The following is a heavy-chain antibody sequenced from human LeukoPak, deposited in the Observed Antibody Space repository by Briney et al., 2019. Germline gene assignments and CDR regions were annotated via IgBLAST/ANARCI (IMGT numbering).Heavy chain of an antibody. CDR3: AAGWYSGSTEY. J-gene: IGHJ4*02. CDR2: ISGSGGTT. Sequence: PTGGSLRLSCAASGFTFSSYAMSWVRQAPGKGLEWVSGISGSGGTTYYADSVKGRFTISRDNSKNTLYLQMNSLRAEDTAVYFCAAGWYSGSTEYWGQGTLVTVSS. CDR1: GFTFSSYA. V-gene: IGHV3-23*01. D-gene: IGHD1-26*01.